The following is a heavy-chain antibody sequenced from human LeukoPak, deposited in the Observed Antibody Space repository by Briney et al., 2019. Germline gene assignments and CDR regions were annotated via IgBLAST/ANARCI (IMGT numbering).Heavy chain of an antibody. Sequence: ASVKVSCKASGYTFTSYGISWVRQAPGQGLEWMGWISAYNGNTNYAQKLQGRVTMTTDTSTSTAYMELRSLRSDDTAVYYCATSRRGSNSEYYFDYWGQGTLVTVSS. V-gene: IGHV1-18*01. CDR2: ISAYNGNT. J-gene: IGHJ4*02. CDR3: ATSRRGSNSEYYFDY. D-gene: IGHD1-26*01. CDR1: GYTFTSYG.